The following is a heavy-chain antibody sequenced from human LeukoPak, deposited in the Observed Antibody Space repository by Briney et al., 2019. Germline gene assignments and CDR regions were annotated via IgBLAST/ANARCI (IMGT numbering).Heavy chain of an antibody. J-gene: IGHJ4*02. Sequence: SQTLSLTCAISGDSVSNNSAAWNWIRQSPSRGLEWLGRTYYRSKRFNDYAASVRSRITIKPDTPNNQFSLQLNSVTPEDSAMYFCARSKGHLDSWGQGTLVTVSS. V-gene: IGHV6-1*01. CDR2: TYYRSKRFN. CDR3: ARSKGHLDS. CDR1: GDSVSNNSAA.